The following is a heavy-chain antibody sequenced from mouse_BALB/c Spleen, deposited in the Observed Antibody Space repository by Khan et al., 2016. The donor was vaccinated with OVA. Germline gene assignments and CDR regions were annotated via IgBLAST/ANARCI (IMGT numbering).Heavy chain of an antibody. CDR2: INTYTGEP. CDR3: ASGGYWYFDV. V-gene: IGHV9-3-1*01. Sequence: LVESGPELKEPGETVKISCKASGYTFTNYGMNWVKQAPGKGLKWMGWINTYTGEPTYADDFKGRFAFSLETSASTAYLQINNLKNEDTATYFCASGGYWYFDVWGAGTTVTVSS. J-gene: IGHJ1*01. D-gene: IGHD1-1*02. CDR1: GYTFTNYG.